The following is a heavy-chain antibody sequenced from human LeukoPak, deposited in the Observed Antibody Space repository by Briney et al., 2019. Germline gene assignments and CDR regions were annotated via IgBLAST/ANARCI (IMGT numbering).Heavy chain of an antibody. Sequence: ASVKVSCKASGGTFSSYAISWVRQAPGQGLEWMGWINPNSGGTNYAQKFQGRVTMTRDTSISTAYMELSRLRSDDTAVYYCATTPDRDYDFWSGFVRYYYYYMDVWGKGTTVTVSS. CDR1: GGTFSSYA. CDR3: ATTPDRDYDFWSGFVRYYYYYMDV. D-gene: IGHD3-3*01. V-gene: IGHV1-2*02. CDR2: INPNSGGT. J-gene: IGHJ6*03.